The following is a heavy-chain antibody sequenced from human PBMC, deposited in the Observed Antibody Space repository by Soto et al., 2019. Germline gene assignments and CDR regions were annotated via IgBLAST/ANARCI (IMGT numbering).Heavy chain of an antibody. CDR1: GGSISSGGYS. CDR3: ARGYCSSTICYIWDNWFDP. J-gene: IGHJ5*02. Sequence: SETLSLTCAVSGGSISSGGYSWSWIRQPPGKGLEWIGYIYHSGSTYYNPSLKSRVIISVDESKNQFSLKLSSVTAANTAVYYCARGYCSSTICYIWDNWFDPWGQGTLVTVSS. V-gene: IGHV4-30-2*01. D-gene: IGHD2-2*02. CDR2: IYHSGST.